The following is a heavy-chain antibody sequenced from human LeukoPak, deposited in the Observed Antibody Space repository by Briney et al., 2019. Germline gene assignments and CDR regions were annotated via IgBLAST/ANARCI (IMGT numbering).Heavy chain of an antibody. Sequence: GGSLRLSCAASGFTFSNAWMSWVRQAPGKGLEWVGRIKSKTDGGTTDYAAPVKGRFTISRDDSKNTLYLQMNSLKTEDTAVYYCTAGLDFGVVTPRGDYWGQGTLVTVSS. CDR2: IKSKTDGGTT. J-gene: IGHJ4*02. D-gene: IGHD3-3*01. CDR1: GFTFSNAW. V-gene: IGHV3-15*01. CDR3: TAGLDFGVVTPRGDY.